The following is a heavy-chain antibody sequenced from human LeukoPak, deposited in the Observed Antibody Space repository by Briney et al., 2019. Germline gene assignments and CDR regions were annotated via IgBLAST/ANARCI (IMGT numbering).Heavy chain of an antibody. Sequence: ASVKVSCKASGYTFIGYYMHWVRQAPGQGLEWMGRINPNSGGTNYAQKFQGRVTMTRDTSISTAYMELSRLRSDDTAVYYCAREWELRSWFDPWGQGTLVTVSP. J-gene: IGHJ5*02. V-gene: IGHV1-2*06. CDR1: GYTFIGYY. CDR3: AREWELRSWFDP. CDR2: INPNSGGT. D-gene: IGHD1-26*01.